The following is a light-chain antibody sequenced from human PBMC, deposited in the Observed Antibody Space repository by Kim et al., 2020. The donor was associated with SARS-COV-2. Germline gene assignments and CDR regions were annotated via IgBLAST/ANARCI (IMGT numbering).Light chain of an antibody. CDR1: QIVSTNN. CDR3: QQYVTRPWT. J-gene: IGKJ1*01. CDR2: EVS. V-gene: IGKV3-20*01. Sequence: CPRTRATLSRMASQIVSTNNLPWYPQNPGQPPRLLMYEVSPRAGGIPDRFSGSGSGTDFTPTISILEPEDFGVYECQQYVTRPWTFGQGTQGDSK.